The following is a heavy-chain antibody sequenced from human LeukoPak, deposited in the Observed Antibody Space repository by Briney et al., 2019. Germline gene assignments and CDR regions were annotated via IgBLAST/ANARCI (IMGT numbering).Heavy chain of an antibody. Sequence: GGSLRLSCAASGSTFSSYGMHWVRQAPGKGLEWVAVISYDGSNKYYADSVKGRFTISRDNSKNTLYLQMDSPRAEDTAVYYCAKDPDYYGSGSYPLYFDYWGQGTLVTVSS. V-gene: IGHV3-30*18. CDR3: AKDPDYYGSGSYPLYFDY. J-gene: IGHJ4*02. D-gene: IGHD3-10*01. CDR2: ISYDGSNK. CDR1: GSTFSSYG.